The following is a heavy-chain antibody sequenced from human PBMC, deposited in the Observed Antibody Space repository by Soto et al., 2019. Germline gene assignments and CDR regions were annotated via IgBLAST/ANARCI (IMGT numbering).Heavy chain of an antibody. D-gene: IGHD1-7*01. Sequence: GVLRLSCAASGFTVSSYSMNWVRQAPGKGLEWVSSIGSSSSYIYYADSVKGRFTISRDNAKNSLYLQMNSLRAEDTAVYYCARTRSDWNYVPSEFWGQGTLVTVSS. V-gene: IGHV3-21*01. CDR1: GFTVSSYS. CDR3: ARTRSDWNYVPSEF. J-gene: IGHJ4*02. CDR2: IGSSSSYI.